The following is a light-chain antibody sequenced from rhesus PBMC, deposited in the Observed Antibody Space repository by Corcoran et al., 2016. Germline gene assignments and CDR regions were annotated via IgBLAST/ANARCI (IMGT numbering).Light chain of an antibody. CDR2: KAS. CDR3: LQYSSSPWT. V-gene: IGKV1-22*01. J-gene: IGKJ1*01. CDR1: QGISSW. Sequence: DIQMTQSPSSLSASVGDKVTITCRGSQGISSWLAWYQPKPGKAPKLLIYKASSLQGGVPSRFSGSGSGTDFSLPISSLQPEDFATYYCLQYSSSPWTFGQGTKVEIK.